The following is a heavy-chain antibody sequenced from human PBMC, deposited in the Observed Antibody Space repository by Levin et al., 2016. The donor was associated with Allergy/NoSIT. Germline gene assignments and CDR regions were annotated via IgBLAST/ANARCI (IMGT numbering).Heavy chain of an antibody. D-gene: IGHD3-10*01. Sequence: VRQAPGKGLEWVAVISFDGTYKSYADFVKGRFTISRDNSKNTLYLQMNSLRAEDTAVYYCARDDQPADYAYFYYGMDVWGRGTTVTVSS. CDR2: ISFDGTYK. J-gene: IGHJ6*02. CDR3: ARDDQPADYAYFYYGMDV. V-gene: IGHV3-30*04.